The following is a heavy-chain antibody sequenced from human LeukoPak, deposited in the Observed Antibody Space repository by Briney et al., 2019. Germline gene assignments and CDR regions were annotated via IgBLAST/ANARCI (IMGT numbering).Heavy chain of an antibody. V-gene: IGHV4-34*01. D-gene: IGHD4/OR15-4a*01. CDR1: GGSFRGYY. Sequence: PETLSVTRAVYGGSFRGYYWSWIRQPPEKGLEWIGEINHSGSTNYNPALKSRVTISVDTSKNQFSLKLSSVTAADTAMYYCAKANNENAFDIWGEGTMVTVSS. CDR2: INHSGST. CDR3: AKANNENAFDI. J-gene: IGHJ3*02.